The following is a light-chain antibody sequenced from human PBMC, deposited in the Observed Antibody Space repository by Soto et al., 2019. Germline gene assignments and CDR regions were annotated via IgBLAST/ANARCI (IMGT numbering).Light chain of an antibody. V-gene: IGKV2-28*01. CDR2: LGS. CDR1: QSLLHSNGYNY. Sequence: DIVMTQSPLSLPVTPGEPASISCRSSQSLLHSNGYNYLDWYLQKPGQSPQLLIYLGSYRASGVADRFSGSGSGTDFTLKISRVEAEDVGVYYCMQALQTPLTFGGGTKVEIK. J-gene: IGKJ4*01. CDR3: MQALQTPLT.